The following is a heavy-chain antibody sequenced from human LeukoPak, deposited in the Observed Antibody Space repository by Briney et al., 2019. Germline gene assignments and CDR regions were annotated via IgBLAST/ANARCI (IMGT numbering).Heavy chain of an antibody. CDR2: IIPIFGTA. CDR3: ARGDPYYYDSSGPYDMDV. V-gene: IGHV1-69*05. D-gene: IGHD3-22*01. Sequence: SVKVSCKASGGTFSSYAISWVRQAPGQGLEWMGGIIPIFGTANYAQKFQGRVTMTRNTSISTAYMELSSLRSEDTAVYYCARGDPYYYDSSGPYDMDVWGQGTTVTVSS. J-gene: IGHJ6*02. CDR1: GGTFSSYA.